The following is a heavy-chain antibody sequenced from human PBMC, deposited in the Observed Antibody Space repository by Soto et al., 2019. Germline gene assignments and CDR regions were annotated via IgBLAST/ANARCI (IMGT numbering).Heavy chain of an antibody. V-gene: IGHV4-59*01. D-gene: IGHD3-10*01. CDR3: ASQXXXYXXXXXXXLPFDY. CDR1: GGSISSYY. Sequence: QVQLQDSGPGLVKPSETLSLTCTVSGGSISSYYWSWIRQPPGKGLEWIGNIYYTGNTNYNPSLKTRVTISVDTSKNQFSLKLSSVSAADTAVYYCASQXXXYXXXXXXXLPFDYWGQGTLVTVSS. J-gene: IGHJ4*02. CDR2: IYYTGNT.